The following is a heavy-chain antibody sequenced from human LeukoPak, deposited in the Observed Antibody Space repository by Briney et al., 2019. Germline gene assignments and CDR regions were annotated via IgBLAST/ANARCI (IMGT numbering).Heavy chain of an antibody. D-gene: IGHD3-9*01. J-gene: IGHJ4*02. V-gene: IGHV3-30-3*01. CDR1: GFTFSSYA. CDR3: ATSILRYFDWLSDY. Sequence: PGGSLRLSCAASGFTFSSYAMHWVRQAPGKGLEWVAVISYDGSNKYYADSVKGRFTISRDNPKNTLYLQMNSLRAEDTAVYYCATSILRYFDWLSDYWGQGTLVTVSS. CDR2: ISYDGSNK.